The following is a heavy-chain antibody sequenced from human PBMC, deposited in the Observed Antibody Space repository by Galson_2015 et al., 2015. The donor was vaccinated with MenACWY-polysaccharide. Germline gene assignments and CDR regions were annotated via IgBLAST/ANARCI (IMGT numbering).Heavy chain of an antibody. CDR3: AKKGCLTTNCEANWFHP. D-gene: IGHD2-21*01. V-gene: IGHV3-23*01. CDR2: IIGSALET. CDR1: GFTFSNYA. J-gene: IGHJ5*02. Sequence: SLRLSCAASGFTFSNYAMTWVRQTPTKGLEWVSTIIGSALETYYADSVKGRFTISRDNSKNTLYLQVNNLKAEDTAVYYCAKKGCLTTNCEANWFHPWGQGTPVTVSS.